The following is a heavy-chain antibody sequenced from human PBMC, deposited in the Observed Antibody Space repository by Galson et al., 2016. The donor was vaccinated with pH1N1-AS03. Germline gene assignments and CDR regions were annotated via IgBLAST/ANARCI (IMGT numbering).Heavy chain of an antibody. J-gene: IGHJ4*02. Sequence: SVKVSCKASGYTFTRYYMHWVRQAPGQGLEWMGVIEPSGGGTTYAQKFHGRVTMTRDTSTTTAHMALSSLRSEDTAIYYCVAYGSGTQAYFDYWGQGTLVTVSS. V-gene: IGHV1-46*01. CDR3: VAYGSGTQAYFDY. CDR2: IEPSGGGT. CDR1: GYTFTRYY. D-gene: IGHD3-10*01.